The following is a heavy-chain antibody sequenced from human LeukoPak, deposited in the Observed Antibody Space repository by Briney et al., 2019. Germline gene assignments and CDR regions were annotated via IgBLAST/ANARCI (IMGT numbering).Heavy chain of an antibody. Sequence: GGSLRLSCAASGFTFSSYAMSWVRQAPGKGLERVSAISGSGGSTYYADSVKGRFTISRDNSKNTLYLQMNSLRAEDTAVYYCAKDRGYSSGWLGLDYWGQGTLVTVSS. CDR3: AKDRGYSSGWLGLDY. CDR2: ISGSGGST. V-gene: IGHV3-23*01. D-gene: IGHD6-19*01. CDR1: GFTFSSYA. J-gene: IGHJ4*02.